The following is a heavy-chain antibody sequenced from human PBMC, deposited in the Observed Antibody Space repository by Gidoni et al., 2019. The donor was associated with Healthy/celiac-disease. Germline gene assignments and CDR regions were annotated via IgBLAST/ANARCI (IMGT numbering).Heavy chain of an antibody. D-gene: IGHD2-15*01. CDR3: AREGYCSGGSCYDY. CDR1: GFTFSSYE. CDR2: ISSSGSTI. J-gene: IGHJ4*02. V-gene: IGHV3-48*03. Sequence: EVQLVESGGGLVQPGGSLRLSCAASGFTFSSYEMNWVRQAPGKGLEWVSYISSSGSTIYYADSVKGRFTISRDNAKNSLYLQMNSLRAEDTAVYYCAREGYCSGGSCYDYWGQGTLVTVSS.